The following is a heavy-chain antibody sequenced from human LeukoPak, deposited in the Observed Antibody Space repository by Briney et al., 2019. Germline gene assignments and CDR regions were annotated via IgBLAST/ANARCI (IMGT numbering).Heavy chain of an antibody. CDR3: ARAGYSSSWYYFDY. Sequence: GGSLRLSCAASGFTFSSYGMTWVRQAPGKGLEWVSYIGSSGIVYYTDSVKGRFIISRDNAKNSLYLQMNSLRAEDTGVYYCARAGYSSSWYYFDYWGQGTLVTVSS. D-gene: IGHD6-13*01. CDR1: GFTFSSYG. CDR2: IGSSGIV. V-gene: IGHV3-48*04. J-gene: IGHJ4*02.